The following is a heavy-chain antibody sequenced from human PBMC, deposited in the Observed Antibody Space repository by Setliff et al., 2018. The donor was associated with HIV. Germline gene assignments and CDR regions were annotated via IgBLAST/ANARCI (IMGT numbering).Heavy chain of an antibody. CDR2: IILISGTV. Sequence: SVGVCCKASGGTLSSYAISWVRQAPGPWLVWRRWIILISGTVNYAQKFWGRVTITTHESTSTAYMEMSSLRSEETAVYYCARDFGGYCSSMSCPGLLDPWGEGILVTVSS. J-gene: IGHJ5*02. CDR1: GGTLSSYA. V-gene: IGHV1-69*05. D-gene: IGHD2-2*01. CDR3: ARDFGGYCSSMSCPGLLDP.